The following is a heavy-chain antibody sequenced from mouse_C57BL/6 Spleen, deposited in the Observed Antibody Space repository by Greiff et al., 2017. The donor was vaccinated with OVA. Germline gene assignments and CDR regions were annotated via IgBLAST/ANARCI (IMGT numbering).Heavy chain of an antibody. CDR3: ARDYYGSSSDY. J-gene: IGHJ4*01. CDR2: INPGSGGT. CDR1: GYAFTNYL. Sequence: VQLVESGAELVRPGTSVKVSCKASGYAFTNYLIEWVKQRPGQGLEWIGVINPGSGGTNYNEKFKGKATLTADKSSSTAYMQLSSLTSEDSAVYFCARDYYGSSSDYWGQGTSVTVSS. D-gene: IGHD1-1*01. V-gene: IGHV1-54*01.